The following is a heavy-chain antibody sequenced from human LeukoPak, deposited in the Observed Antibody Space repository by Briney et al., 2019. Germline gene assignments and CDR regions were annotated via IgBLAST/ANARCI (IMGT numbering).Heavy chain of an antibody. CDR1: GGSINNYY. CDR2: IYSSGST. D-gene: IGHD4-23*01. V-gene: IGHV4-59*01. Sequence: PSETLSLTCTVSGGSINNYYWNWIRQPPGKGLEWIGYIYSSGSTKYNPSLRSRVTISVDMSRNQFSLKLSSVTAADTAVYYCARDLLNEGNHLDYWGQGTLVTVSS. CDR3: ARDLLNEGNHLDY. J-gene: IGHJ4*02.